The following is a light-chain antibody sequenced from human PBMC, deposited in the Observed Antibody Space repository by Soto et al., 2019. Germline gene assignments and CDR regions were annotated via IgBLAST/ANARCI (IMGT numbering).Light chain of an antibody. V-gene: IGKV3-20*01. Sequence: EIVLTQSPGTLSLSPGERATLSCRASQSVSSSYLAWYQQKPGQAPRLLIYGASSRATGIPDRFSGSGSGTDFTLXIXRLEPXDFAVYYCQQYGSSPPITFGQGTRLEIK. CDR3: QQYGSSPPIT. CDR2: GAS. CDR1: QSVSSSY. J-gene: IGKJ5*01.